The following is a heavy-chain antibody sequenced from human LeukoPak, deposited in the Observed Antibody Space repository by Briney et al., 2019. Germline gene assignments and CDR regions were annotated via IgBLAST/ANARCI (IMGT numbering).Heavy chain of an antibody. J-gene: IGHJ3*02. CDR3: ARPGYSYGYYAFDI. CDR1: GGTFSSYA. Sequence: SVKVSCKASGGTFSSYAISWVRQVPGQGLEWMGGIIPIFGTANYAQKFQGRVTITADESTSTAYMELSSLRSEDTAVYYCARPGYSYGYYAFDIWGQGTMVTVSS. CDR2: IIPIFGTA. V-gene: IGHV1-69*13. D-gene: IGHD5-18*01.